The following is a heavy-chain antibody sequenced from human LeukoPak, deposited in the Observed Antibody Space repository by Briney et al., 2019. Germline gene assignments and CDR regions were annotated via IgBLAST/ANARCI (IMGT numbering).Heavy chain of an antibody. D-gene: IGHD7-27*01. CDR3: TNWGDTWGLDF. V-gene: IGHV3-7*01. J-gene: IGHJ4*02. Sequence: GGSLRLSCAASGFTFRNFAMSWVRQAPGRGLEWVANIKDDGSEKYYVDSVKGRFTISRDNAKNSLYLQMNSLSAEDTAVYYCTNWGDTWGLDFWGQGILVSVSS. CDR2: IKDDGSEK. CDR1: GFTFRNFA.